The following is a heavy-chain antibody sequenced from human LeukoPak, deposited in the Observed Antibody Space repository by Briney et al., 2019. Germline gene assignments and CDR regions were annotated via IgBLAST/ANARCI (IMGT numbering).Heavy chain of an antibody. CDR3: ARYLNSGSCGEWDYFDY. Sequence: PSETLSLTCTVSGGSISSYYWSWIRQPPGKGLEWIGYIYTSGSTNYNPSLKSRVTISVDTSKNQFSLKLSSVTAADTAVYYCARYLNSGSCGEWDYFDYWGQGTLVTVSS. CDR1: GGSISSYY. D-gene: IGHD1-26*01. V-gene: IGHV4-4*09. CDR2: IYTSGST. J-gene: IGHJ4*02.